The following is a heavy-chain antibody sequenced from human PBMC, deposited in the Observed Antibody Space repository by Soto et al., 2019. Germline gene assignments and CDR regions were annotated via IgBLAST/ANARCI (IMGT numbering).Heavy chain of an antibody. CDR1: GYFFSSQW. CDR3: ASPGQNRDRPLAX. V-gene: IGHV5-51*01. D-gene: IGHD1-1*01. J-gene: IGHJ4*02. CDR2: IHPGDSDT. Sequence: GEALKISWKGSGYFFSSQWIAWVRLMPGKGLEWMGIIHPGDSDTRYSQSFQGQGTIAVDGSIKTAYLQSRRLEASDTAVYYCASPGQNRDRPLAXWGQGTPVTVSX.